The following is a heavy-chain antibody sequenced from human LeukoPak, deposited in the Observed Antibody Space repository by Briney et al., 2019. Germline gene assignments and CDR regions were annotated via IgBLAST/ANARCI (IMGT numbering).Heavy chain of an antibody. CDR2: IYYSGST. CDR1: ACSISSSSYY. Sequence: SETLSLTCTVSACSISSSSYYWRWIRQPPGKGLEWIGSIYYSGSTYYNPSLKSRVTISVDTSKNQFSLKLSSVTAADTAVYYCARHVREYHVETASVYYFDYWGQGTLVTVSS. CDR3: ARHVREYHVETASVYYFDY. J-gene: IGHJ4*02. D-gene: IGHD5-18*01. V-gene: IGHV4-39*01.